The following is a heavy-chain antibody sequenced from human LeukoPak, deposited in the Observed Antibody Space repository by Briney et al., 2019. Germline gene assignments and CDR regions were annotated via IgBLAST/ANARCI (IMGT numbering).Heavy chain of an antibody. CDR3: TEGGTITWVEDY. CDR2: IKQDGSEK. CDR1: GFSFSNYW. J-gene: IGHJ4*02. Sequence: GGSLRLSCAAPGFSFSNYWMSWVRQAPGKGLEWVANIKQDGSEKYYVDSVKGRFTISRDNAKKSLYLQMNSLRDEDTAVYYCTEGGTITWVEDYWGQGTLVTVSS. D-gene: IGHD3-16*01. V-gene: IGHV3-7*05.